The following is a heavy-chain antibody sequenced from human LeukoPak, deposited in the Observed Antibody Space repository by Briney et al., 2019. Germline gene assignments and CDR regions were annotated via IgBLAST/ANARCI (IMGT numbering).Heavy chain of an antibody. CDR1: GYSISSGYY. V-gene: IGHV4-38-2*01. J-gene: IGHJ4*02. CDR2: IYHSGST. D-gene: IGHD3-10*01. CDR3: ARYITMVRGVIAFDY. Sequence: SETLSLTCAVSGYSISSGYYWGWIRQPPGKGLEWIGSIYHSGSTYYNPSLKSRVTISVDTSKNQFSLKLSSVTAADTAVYYCARYITMVRGVIAFDYWGQGTLVTVSS.